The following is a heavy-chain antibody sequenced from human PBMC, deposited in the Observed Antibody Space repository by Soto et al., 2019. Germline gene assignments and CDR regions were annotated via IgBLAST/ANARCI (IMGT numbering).Heavy chain of an antibody. V-gene: IGHV1-46*01. CDR1: GYTFTSYY. CDR2: INPSGGST. J-gene: IGHJ5*02. Sequence: QVQLVQSGAEVKKPGASVKVSCKASGYTFTSYYMHWVRQAPGQGLEWMGIINPSGGSTSYAQKYQGRVTMTRDTSTSTVYMELSSLRSEDTAVYYCARDYSTRYWFDPWGQGTLVTVSS. D-gene: IGHD4-4*01. CDR3: ARDYSTRYWFDP.